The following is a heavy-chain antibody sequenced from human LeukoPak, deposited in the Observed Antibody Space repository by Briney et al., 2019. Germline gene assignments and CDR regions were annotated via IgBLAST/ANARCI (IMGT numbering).Heavy chain of an antibody. J-gene: IGHJ1*01. Sequence: SVKVSCRASGGTFSSYAISWVRQTPGQGLEWMGGIIPIFGTANYAQKFQGRVTITADESTSTAYMELSSLRSEDTAVYYCATYCSGGSCCSHTKYFQHWGQGTLVTVSS. CDR1: GGTFSSYA. D-gene: IGHD2-15*01. CDR2: IIPIFGTA. CDR3: ATYCSGGSCCSHTKYFQH. V-gene: IGHV1-69*13.